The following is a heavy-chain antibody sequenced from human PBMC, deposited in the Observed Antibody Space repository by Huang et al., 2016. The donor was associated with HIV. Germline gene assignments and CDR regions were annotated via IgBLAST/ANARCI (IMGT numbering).Heavy chain of an antibody. CDR2: MYTSGTT. CDR1: GGSIGSGSFY. J-gene: IGHJ6*03. V-gene: IGHV4-61*09. CDR3: ARSGDGGKSPMDV. Sequence: QGQLQESGPGLVKPSQTFSLTCTVSGGSIGSGSFYWTWIRQPAGKGLEWIGAMYTSGTTNYNPALKSRVTISLDTTKNQLSLKLRFVTAADTAVYFCARSGDGGKSPMDVWGKGTTVTVSS. D-gene: IGHD2-15*01.